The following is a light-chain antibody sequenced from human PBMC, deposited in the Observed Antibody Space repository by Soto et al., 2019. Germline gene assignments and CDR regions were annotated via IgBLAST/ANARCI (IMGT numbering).Light chain of an antibody. CDR1: NSNIGSNK. J-gene: IGLJ1*01. V-gene: IGLV1-44*01. CDR2: TSN. Sequence: QSVLTQPPSASGTPGQRVTISCSGSNSNIGSNKVNWYQQLPGTAPKLLIYTSNQRPSGVPGRFSGSKSGTSASLAISGLQSEDEADHYCATWDDSLHGYVFGTGTKVTVL. CDR3: ATWDDSLHGYV.